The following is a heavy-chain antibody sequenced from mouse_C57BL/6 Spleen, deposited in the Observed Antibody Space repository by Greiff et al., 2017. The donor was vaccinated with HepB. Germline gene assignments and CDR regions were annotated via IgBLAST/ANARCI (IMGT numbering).Heavy chain of an antibody. CDR3: ARGPPGGY. Sequence: QVQLQQSGPELVKPGASVKISCKASGYAFSSSWMNWVKQRPGKGLEWIGRIYPGDGDTNYNGKFKGKATLTADKSSSTAYMQLSSLTSEDSAVYFCARGPPGGYWGQGTTLTVSS. CDR1: GYAFSSSW. CDR2: IYPGDGDT. J-gene: IGHJ2*01. V-gene: IGHV1-82*01.